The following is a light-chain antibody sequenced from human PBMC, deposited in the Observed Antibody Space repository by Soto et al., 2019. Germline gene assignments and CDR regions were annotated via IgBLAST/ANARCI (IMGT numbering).Light chain of an antibody. Sequence: DIVMTQSPDSLAVSLGERATINCKSSQSVLYSSTNKNYVAWYQQKPGQPPKMLIYWASTRESGVPDRFSGSGSGTDFTLTISSLQAEDVAVYYCQQYYSAPWMFGQGTKVEIK. V-gene: IGKV4-1*01. CDR2: WAS. CDR3: QQYYSAPWM. CDR1: QSVLYSSTNKNY. J-gene: IGKJ1*01.